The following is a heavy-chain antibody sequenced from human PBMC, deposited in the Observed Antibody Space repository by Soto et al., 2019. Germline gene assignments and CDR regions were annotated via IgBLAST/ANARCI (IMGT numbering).Heavy chain of an antibody. Sequence: PGGSLRLSCAASGFTFSSYWMSWVRQAPGKGLEWVATIKQDGSEKYYVHSVNGRFTISRDNARNSLSLQMNSLRAEDAAVYYCAKAPSTGIGGRRFDYWGQGTLVTVSS. J-gene: IGHJ4*02. V-gene: IGHV3-7*01. CDR3: AKAPSTGIGGRRFDY. D-gene: IGHD6-6*01. CDR2: IKQDGSEK. CDR1: GFTFSSYW.